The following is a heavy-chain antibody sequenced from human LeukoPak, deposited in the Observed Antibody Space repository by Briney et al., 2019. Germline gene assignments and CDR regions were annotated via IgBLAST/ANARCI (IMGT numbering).Heavy chain of an antibody. CDR1: GYTLIELS. CDR3: AADDAYCSSTSCTNYYYYYGMDV. D-gene: IGHD2-2*01. Sequence: GASVTVSCKVSGYTLIELSMHWVRQAPGKGLEWMGGFDPEDGEIIYAQKFQGRVTMTEDTSTDTAYMELNSLRSEDTAVYYCAADDAYCSSTSCTNYYYYYGMDVWGQGTTVTVS. J-gene: IGHJ6*02. CDR2: FDPEDGEI. V-gene: IGHV1-24*01.